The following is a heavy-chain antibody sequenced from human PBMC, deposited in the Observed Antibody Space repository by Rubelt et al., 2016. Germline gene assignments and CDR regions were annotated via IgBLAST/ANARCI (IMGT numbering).Heavy chain of an antibody. CDR3: ARSGKQWDALDY. D-gene: IGHD6-19*01. CDR1: GGSINSYY. V-gene: IGHV4-59*08. Sequence: QVQLQESGPGLVKPSETLSLTCTVSGGSINSYYWSWIRQPPGKGLEWIGHIYYSGSTNNNPSLKSRVTISVDTSKNQFSLKLNSVTAADTAVYYCARSGKQWDALDYWGQGTLVTVSS. J-gene: IGHJ4*02. CDR2: IYYSGST.